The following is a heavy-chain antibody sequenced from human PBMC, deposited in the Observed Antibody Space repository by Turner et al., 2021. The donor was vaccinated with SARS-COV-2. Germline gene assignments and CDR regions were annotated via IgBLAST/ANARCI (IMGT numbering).Heavy chain of an antibody. CDR1: GGSISSYY. J-gene: IGHJ3*02. CDR2: VHYTGST. V-gene: IGHV4-59*05. D-gene: IGHD1-26*01. Sequence: QVQLQESGPGLVKPSETLSLTCTVSGGSISSYYWSWIRQPPGKGLEWIGSVHYTGSTYYNPSLKSRVTVSIDTPKNQFSLKLSSVTAADTAVYYCARGGWSDYVESTPFDIWGQGTVVTISS. CDR3: ARGGWSDYVESTPFDI.